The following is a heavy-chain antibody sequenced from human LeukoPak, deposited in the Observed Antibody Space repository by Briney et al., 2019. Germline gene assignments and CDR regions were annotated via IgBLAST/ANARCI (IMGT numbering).Heavy chain of an antibody. CDR2: ISGSGGST. J-gene: IGHJ6*02. D-gene: IGHD3-16*01. CDR3: AEDGARGYYYYYGMDV. Sequence: GGSLRLSCAASGFTVSSSYMSWVRQAPGKGLEWVPAISGSGGSTYYADSVKGRFTISRDNSKNTLYLQMNSLRAEDTAVYYCAEDGARGYYYYYGMDVWGQGTTVTVSS. CDR1: GFTVSSSY. V-gene: IGHV3-23*01.